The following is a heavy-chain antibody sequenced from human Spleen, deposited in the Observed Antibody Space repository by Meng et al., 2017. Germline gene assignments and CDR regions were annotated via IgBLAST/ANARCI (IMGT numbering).Heavy chain of an antibody. Sequence: GGALRLSCAASGFTFSSYAMSWVRQAAGKGLEWVSVLYSGGGTYYADSVKGRFTISRDNSKNTVYLQMNSLRAEDTAIYYCARHDWFDPWGQGTLVTVSS. CDR2: LYSGGGT. CDR1: GFTFSSYA. J-gene: IGHJ5*02. CDR3: ARHDWFDP. V-gene: IGHV3-23*03.